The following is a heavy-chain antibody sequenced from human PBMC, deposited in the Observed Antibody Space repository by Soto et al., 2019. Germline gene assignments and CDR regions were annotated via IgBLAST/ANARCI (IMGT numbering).Heavy chain of an antibody. Sequence: QVQLVQSGAEVKKPGASVKVSCKASGYTFTSYGISWVRQAPGQGLEWMGWISAYNGNTNYAQKLQGRVTMTTDTPTSTAYMELRSLRSDDTAVYYGARRTESWRINYYGMDVWGQGTTVTVSS. CDR2: ISAYNGNT. V-gene: IGHV1-18*01. D-gene: IGHD6-13*01. CDR3: ARRTESWRINYYGMDV. CDR1: GYTFTSYG. J-gene: IGHJ6*02.